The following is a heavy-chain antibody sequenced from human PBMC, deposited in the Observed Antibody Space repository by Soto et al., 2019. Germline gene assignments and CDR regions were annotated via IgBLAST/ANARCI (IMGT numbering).Heavy chain of an antibody. Sequence: QVQLVQSGAEVKKPGSSVKVSCKASGGTFSSYTISWVRQAPGQGLEWMGRIIPILGIANYAQKFQGRVTITADKSTSTAYMELSSLRSEDTAVYYCARDRGEYDSSGYSDYWGQGTLVTVSS. CDR2: IIPILGIA. CDR3: ARDRGEYDSSGYSDY. D-gene: IGHD3-22*01. J-gene: IGHJ4*02. CDR1: GGTFSSYT. V-gene: IGHV1-69*08.